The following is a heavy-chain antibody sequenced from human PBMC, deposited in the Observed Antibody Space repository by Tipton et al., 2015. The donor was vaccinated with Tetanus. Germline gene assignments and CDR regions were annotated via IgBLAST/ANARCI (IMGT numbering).Heavy chain of an antibody. CDR3: AKALGSSAWYGT. V-gene: IGHV3-48*02. CDR2: ISGTGSTI. J-gene: IGHJ5*02. D-gene: IGHD6-13*01. CDR1: GFTFSSYN. Sequence: GSLRLSCAASGFTFSSYNMNWVRQAPGKGLEWLSYISGTGSTIDYADSVKGRFTISRDNAKNSLYLQMNGLRDEDTAVYYCAKALGSSAWYGTWGQGTLVTVSS.